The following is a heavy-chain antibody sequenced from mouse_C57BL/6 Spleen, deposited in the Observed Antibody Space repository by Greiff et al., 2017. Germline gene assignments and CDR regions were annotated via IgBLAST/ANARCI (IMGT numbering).Heavy chain of an antibody. J-gene: IGHJ3*01. CDR2: INPSNGGT. CDR3: ARLDGNYDVFAD. CDR1: GYTFTSYW. V-gene: IGHV1-53*01. D-gene: IGHD1-1*01. Sequence: QVQLQQPGTELVKPGASVKLSCKASGYTFTSYWMHWVKQRPGQGLEWIGNINPSNGGTNYNEKFKSKATLTVDKSSSTAYMQLSSLTSEDSAVYNCARLDGNYDVFADWGQGTLVTVSA.